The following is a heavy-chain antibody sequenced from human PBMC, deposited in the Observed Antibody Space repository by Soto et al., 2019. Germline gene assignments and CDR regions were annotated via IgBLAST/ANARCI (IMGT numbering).Heavy chain of an antibody. V-gene: IGHV1-18*01. CDR2: ISAYNGNT. CDR3: AGVLAARAFFDY. J-gene: IGHJ4*02. Sequence: ALVKVSCKASGYTFTSYGISWVRQAPGQGLEWMGWISAYNGNTNYAQKLQGRVTMTTDTSTSTAYMELRSLRSDDTAVYYCAGVLAARAFFDYWGQGTLVTVSS. D-gene: IGHD6-6*01. CDR1: GYTFTSYG.